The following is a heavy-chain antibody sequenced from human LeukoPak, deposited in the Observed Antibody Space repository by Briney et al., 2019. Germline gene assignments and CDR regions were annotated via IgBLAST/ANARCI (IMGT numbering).Heavy chain of an antibody. V-gene: IGHV1-2*02. Sequence: GASVKVSCKASGYTFTGYYMHWVRQAPGQGLEWMGWINPNSGGTNYAQKFQGRVTMTRDTSISTAYMELSRLRSDDTAVYYCARPWYYYGSGSYSWAFDIWGQGTMVTVSS. J-gene: IGHJ3*02. CDR1: GYTFTGYY. CDR2: INPNSGGT. CDR3: ARPWYYYGSGSYSWAFDI. D-gene: IGHD3-10*01.